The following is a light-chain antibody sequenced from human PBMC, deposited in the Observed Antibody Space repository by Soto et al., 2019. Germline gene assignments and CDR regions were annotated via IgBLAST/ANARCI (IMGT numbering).Light chain of an antibody. V-gene: IGLV2-8*01. CDR3: GSYAGGNTFV. J-gene: IGLJ1*01. Sequence: QSVLTQSPSASGSPGQSVTISCIGTSSDVGGYNYVSWYQHHPGKAPKLIIYEVTKQPSGVPDRFSGSRSGTTASLTVSGLQAEDEADYYCGSYAGGNTFVFGTGTKVTVL. CDR2: EVT. CDR1: SSDVGGYNY.